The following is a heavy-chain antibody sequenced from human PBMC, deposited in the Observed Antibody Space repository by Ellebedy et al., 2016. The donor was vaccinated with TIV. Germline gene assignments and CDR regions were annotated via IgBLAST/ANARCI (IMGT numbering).Heavy chain of an antibody. D-gene: IGHD6-13*01. CDR2: ISYDGSNQ. J-gene: IGHJ4*02. Sequence: GESLKISCAASGFTFNNYAMSSVRQAPGKGLEWVAVISYDGSNQYYADSVKGRFTISRDNSKNTLYLQMNSLRAEDTAVYYCARDPRYSSSWYEHVFDYWGQGTVVTVSS. CDR1: GFTFNNYA. V-gene: IGHV3-30*03. CDR3: ARDPRYSSSWYEHVFDY.